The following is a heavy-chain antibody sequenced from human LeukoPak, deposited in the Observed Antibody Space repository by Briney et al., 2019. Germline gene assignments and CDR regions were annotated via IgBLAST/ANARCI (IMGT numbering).Heavy chain of an antibody. CDR3: ATAPYYYYMDV. V-gene: IGHV4-59*08. J-gene: IGHJ6*03. CDR2: IYYPGTT. Sequence: SETLSLTCTVPGGSISSYYWSWIRQPPGKGLEWIGYIYYPGTTNYNPSLKSRVTISVDTSKNQFSLKLSSVTAADTAVYYCATAPYYYYMDVWGKGTTVTVSS. CDR1: GGSISSYY.